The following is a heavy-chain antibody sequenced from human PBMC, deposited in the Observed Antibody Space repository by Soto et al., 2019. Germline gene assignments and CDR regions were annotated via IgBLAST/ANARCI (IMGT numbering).Heavy chain of an antibody. V-gene: IGHV4-59*08. CDR3: ARHGFGSLHGLVDV. D-gene: IGHD3-10*01. Sequence: QVQLQESGPGLVKPSETLSLTCTVSGGSITNYYCSWFRKPPGKGLEWIGYIQYSGYSAYNRSHKGQFTMSIDTPKTHLSLIPASVTATSTAVYYCARHGFGSLHGLVDVWGQGTTVIVSS. J-gene: IGHJ6*02. CDR2: IQYSGYS. CDR1: GGSITNYY.